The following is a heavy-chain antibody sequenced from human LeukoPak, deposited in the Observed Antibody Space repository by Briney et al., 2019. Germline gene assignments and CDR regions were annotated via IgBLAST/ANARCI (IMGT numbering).Heavy chain of an antibody. D-gene: IGHD3-22*01. J-gene: IGHJ4*02. V-gene: IGHV4-34*01. CDR1: GGSFSGYY. Sequence: PSETLSLTCAVYGGSFSGYYWSWIRQPPGKGLEWIGEINHSGSTNYNPSLKSRVTISVDTSKNQFSLKLSSVTAADTAVYYCARSGGVVVITSTFDYWGQGTLVTVSS. CDR3: ARSGGVVVITSTFDY. CDR2: INHSGST.